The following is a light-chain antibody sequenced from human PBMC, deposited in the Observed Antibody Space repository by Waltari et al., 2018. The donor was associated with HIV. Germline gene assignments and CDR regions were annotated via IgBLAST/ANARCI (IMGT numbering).Light chain of an antibody. V-gene: IGKV3-20*01. CDR1: QRVSSSY. CDR3: QQYGSSPYT. Sequence: EIVLTQSPGTLSSSPGERATLSCRASQRVSSSYLAWYQQKPGQAPRLCIYGVSSRATGVPDRFSGSGSGTDFTLTISRLEPEDFAVYYCQQYGSSPYTFGQGTKLEIK. CDR2: GVS. J-gene: IGKJ2*01.